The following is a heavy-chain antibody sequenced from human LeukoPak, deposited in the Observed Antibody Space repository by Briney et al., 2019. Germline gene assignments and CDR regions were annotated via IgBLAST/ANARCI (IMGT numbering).Heavy chain of an antibody. D-gene: IGHD6-19*01. CDR2: IYHSGST. J-gene: IGHJ5*02. V-gene: IGHV4-39*07. CDR3: ARDRISVTDPPNWFDP. CDR1: GGSIRSGGYY. Sequence: SETLSLTCTVSGGSIRSGGYYWGWIRQPPGKGLEWIGSIYHSGSTYYNPSLKSRVTISLDTSNNQFSLKLSSVTAADTAVYYCARDRISVTDPPNWFDPWGQGTLVTVSS.